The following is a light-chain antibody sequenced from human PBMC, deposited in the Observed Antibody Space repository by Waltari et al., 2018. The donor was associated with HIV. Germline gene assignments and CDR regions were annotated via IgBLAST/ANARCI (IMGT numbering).Light chain of an antibody. J-gene: IGKJ1*01. CDR3: QQYNNWPWT. CDR1: QTINNN. CDR2: GTS. V-gene: IGKV3-15*01. Sequence: EIVMTQSPATLSVSPGERATLSCRASQTINNNLAWYQQKPCQTPRLLIYGTSTRATGFPVRFSGSGSGTEFTLTISSLQSEDFADYYCQQYNNWPWTFGQGTKVEIK.